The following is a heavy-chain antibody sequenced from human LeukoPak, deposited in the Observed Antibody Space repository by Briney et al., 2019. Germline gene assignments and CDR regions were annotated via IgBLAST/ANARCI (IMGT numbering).Heavy chain of an antibody. Sequence: ASVKVSCKASGYTFTSYDINWVRQATGQGLEWMGWINPNSGGTNYAQKFQGRVTMTRDTSISTAYMELSRLRSDDTAVYYCARPAAGDYDDYWGRGTLVTVSS. J-gene: IGHJ4*02. CDR3: ARPAAGDYDDY. CDR1: GYTFTSYD. D-gene: IGHD4-17*01. CDR2: INPNSGGT. V-gene: IGHV1-2*02.